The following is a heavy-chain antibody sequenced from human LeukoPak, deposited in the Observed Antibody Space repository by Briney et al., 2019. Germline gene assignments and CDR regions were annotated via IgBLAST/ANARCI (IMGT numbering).Heavy chain of an antibody. J-gene: IGHJ6*02. CDR2: IKSDGTCV. D-gene: IGHD3-22*01. CDR1: GFTFSNFW. CDR3: ARGLHLDYDSSGYYVGYYYGMDV. Sequence: PGGSLRLSCAASGFTFSNFWMHWVRQAPGKGLVWVSRIKSDGTCVSYADSVKGRSTISRDNARSTLYLQMDSLGAEDTAVYYCARGLHLDYDSSGYYVGYYYGMDVWGQGTTVTVSS. V-gene: IGHV3-74*01.